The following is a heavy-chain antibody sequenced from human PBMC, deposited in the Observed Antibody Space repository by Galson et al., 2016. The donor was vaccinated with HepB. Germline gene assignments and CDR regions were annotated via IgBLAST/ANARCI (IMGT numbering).Heavy chain of an antibody. Sequence: ETLSLTCTVYGGSSSGFQWTWIRQPPGKGREWIGEINHSGTAAYNPSPKRPVSLSADMTKSQFSLHLNSVTAADTAIYFSAGGRLPTHRRLSGSYPWFFYFWGQGTLVTVSS. J-gene: IGHJ4*02. CDR2: INHSGTA. V-gene: IGHV4-34*01. D-gene: IGHD6-19*01. CDR1: GGSSSGFQ. CDR3: AGGRLPTHRRLSGSYPWFFYF.